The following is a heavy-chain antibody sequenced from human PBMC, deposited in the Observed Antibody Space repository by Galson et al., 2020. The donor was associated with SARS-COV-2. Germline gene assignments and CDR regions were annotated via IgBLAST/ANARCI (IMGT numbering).Heavy chain of an antibody. D-gene: IGHD3-16*01. V-gene: IGHV3-23*01. CDR3: ALGGVPGVYYFDF. CDR2: ISGSGGST. Sequence: GESLKISCAASGFTYSSYAMSWVRQAPGKGLEWVSAISGSGGSTYYADSVQGRFTISRDNAKNPLYLQMNSLRAEDTAVYYCALGGVPGVYYFDFWGQGTLVTVSS. CDR1: GFTYSSYA. J-gene: IGHJ4*02.